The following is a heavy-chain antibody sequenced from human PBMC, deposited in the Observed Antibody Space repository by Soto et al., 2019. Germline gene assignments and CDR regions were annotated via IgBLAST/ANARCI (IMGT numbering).Heavy chain of an antibody. CDR1: GDTFSSYA. CDR3: TRGLSCSKIAARRLNLVNWFDP. Sequence: GASVKVSCKASGDTFSSYAISWVRQPPGQGLEWMGGIIPIFGTANYAQKFQGRVTITADKSTSTAYMELSSLRYEDTAVYYCTRGLSCSKIAARRLNLVNWFDPWGQGTLVTVSS. J-gene: IGHJ5*02. D-gene: IGHD6-6*01. CDR2: IIPIFGTA. V-gene: IGHV1-69*06.